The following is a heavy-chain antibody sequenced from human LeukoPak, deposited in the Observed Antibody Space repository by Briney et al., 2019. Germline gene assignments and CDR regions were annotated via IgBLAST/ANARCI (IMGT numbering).Heavy chain of an antibody. Sequence: GGSLRLSCAASGFTFSSYSMNWVRQAPGKGLEWVSSISSSSSYIYYADSVKGRFTISGENSKNTVYLQMNSLRPEDTAVYYCYQLGTFDIWGQGTMVTVSS. CDR1: GFTFSSYS. CDR2: ISSSSSYI. D-gene: IGHD2-2*01. J-gene: IGHJ3*02. CDR3: YQLGTFDI. V-gene: IGHV3-21*01.